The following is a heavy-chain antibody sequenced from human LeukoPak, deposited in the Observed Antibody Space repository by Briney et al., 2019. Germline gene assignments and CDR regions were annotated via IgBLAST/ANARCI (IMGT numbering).Heavy chain of an antibody. CDR2: MSPSSGNT. V-gene: IGHV1-8*01. J-gene: IGHJ4*02. CDR3: ATSPPNWGFDN. CDR1: GYTFTSYD. Sequence: ASVKDSCKASGYTFTSYDISWVRQATGQGLEWMGWMSPSSGNTGYAQKFQGRVTMTRSTSISTAYMELSSLRSEDTAVYYCATSPPNWGFDNWGQGTLVTVSS. D-gene: IGHD7-27*01.